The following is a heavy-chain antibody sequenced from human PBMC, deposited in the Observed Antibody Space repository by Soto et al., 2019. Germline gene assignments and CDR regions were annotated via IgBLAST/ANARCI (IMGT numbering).Heavy chain of an antibody. D-gene: IGHD3-9*01. CDR1: GFTFSKYS. J-gene: IGHJ4*02. Sequence: GGSLRLSCAASGFTFSKYSMNWVRQAPGKGLEWVSSISSSSSYIYYADSVKGRFTISRDNAKNSLFLLLNSLRAEDTAVYYCARDKDWAFDYWGQGTLVTVSS. CDR2: ISSSSSYI. CDR3: ARDKDWAFDY. V-gene: IGHV3-21*01.